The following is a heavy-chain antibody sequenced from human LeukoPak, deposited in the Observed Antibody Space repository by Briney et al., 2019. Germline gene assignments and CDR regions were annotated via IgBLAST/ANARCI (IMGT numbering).Heavy chain of an antibody. CDR1: GFTFSSYW. J-gene: IGHJ4*02. CDR2: IKQDGSEK. D-gene: IGHD6-6*01. CDR3: ARHFVGSSSSLFDY. V-gene: IGHV3-7*01. Sequence: GGSLRLSCAASGFTFSSYWMSWVRQAPGKGLEWVANIKQDGSEKYYVDSVKGRFTISRDNAKNSLYLQMNSLRAEDTAVYYCARHFVGSSSSLFDYWGQGTLVTVSS.